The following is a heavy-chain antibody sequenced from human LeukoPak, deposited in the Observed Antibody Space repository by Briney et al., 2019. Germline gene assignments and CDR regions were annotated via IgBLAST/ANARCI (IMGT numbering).Heavy chain of an antibody. V-gene: IGHV4-59*01. Sequence: PSETLSLTCTVSGGSISSYYWSWIRQPPGKGLEWIGYIYYSGSTNYNPSLKSRVTISVDTSKNQFSLKLSSVTAEDTAVYYCARDVDTSGDYWGQGTLVTVSS. J-gene: IGHJ4*02. CDR1: GGSISSYY. CDR2: IYYSGST. CDR3: ARDVDTSGDY. D-gene: IGHD5-18*01.